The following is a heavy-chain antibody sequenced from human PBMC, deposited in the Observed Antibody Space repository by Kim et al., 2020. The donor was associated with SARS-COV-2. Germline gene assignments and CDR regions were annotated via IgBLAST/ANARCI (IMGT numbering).Heavy chain of an antibody. CDR2: IYYSGST. V-gene: IGHV4-59*01. CDR3: ARAPSAAGYSYFGMDV. D-gene: IGHD6-25*01. CDR1: GGSMNTYY. J-gene: IGHJ6*02. Sequence: SETLSLTCTVSGGSMNTYYWIWIRQPPEKGLEWIANIYYSGSTSYNPSLKSRVTISVDTSKNQFSLNLRSVTAADTAVYYCARAPSAAGYSYFGMDVWG.